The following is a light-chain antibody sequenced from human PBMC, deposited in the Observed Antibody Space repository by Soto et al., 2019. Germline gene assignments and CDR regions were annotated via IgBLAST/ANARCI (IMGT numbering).Light chain of an antibody. CDR1: SSNIGSNY. CDR3: AAWDDSLSGLV. Sequence: LTQPPSASGTPGQRVTISCSGSSSNIGSNYVYWYQQLPGTAPKLLIYRNNQRPSGVPDRFSGSKSGTSASLAISGLRSEDEADYYCAAWDDSLSGLVFGGGTKLTVL. V-gene: IGLV1-47*01. CDR2: RNN. J-gene: IGLJ2*01.